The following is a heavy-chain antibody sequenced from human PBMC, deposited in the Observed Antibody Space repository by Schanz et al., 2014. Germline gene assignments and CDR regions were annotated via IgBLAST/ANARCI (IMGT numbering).Heavy chain of an antibody. CDR1: GFTFSSYS. D-gene: IGHD1-1*01. CDR3: ARGTDWNLHY. V-gene: IGHV3-21*01. CDR2: ISSSGSYI. Sequence: EVQLLESGGGLVKPGGSLRLSCAASGFTFSSYSMNWVRQAPGKGLEWVSSISSSGSYIYYADSVKGRFTISRDRFQNTLYLRMSSLRAGDTAVYYCARGTDWNLHYWGQGALVTVSS. J-gene: IGHJ4*02.